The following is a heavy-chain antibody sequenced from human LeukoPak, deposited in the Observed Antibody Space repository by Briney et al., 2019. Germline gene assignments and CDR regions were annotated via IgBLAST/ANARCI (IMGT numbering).Heavy chain of an antibody. D-gene: IGHD6-19*01. CDR2: IYTSGST. CDR1: GGSISSYS. CDR3: ALSSGWYSSR. V-gene: IGHV4-4*07. Sequence: SETLSLTRTVSGGSISSYSWSWIRQPAAKGLEWSGRIYTSGSTNYNPSLKSRVTMSVDTPKNHFPLKLSSVTAADTAVHYCALSSGWYSSRWGQGTLVTVSS. J-gene: IGHJ4*02.